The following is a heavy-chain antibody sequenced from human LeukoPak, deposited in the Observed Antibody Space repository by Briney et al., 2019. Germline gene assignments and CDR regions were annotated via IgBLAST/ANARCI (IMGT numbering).Heavy chain of an antibody. CDR3: ARGSYRPNYYSYYYYGMDA. CDR1: GFTFSSYA. Sequence: GGSLRLSCAASGFTFSSYAMHWVRQAPGKGLEWVAVISYDGSNKYYADSVKGRFTISRDNSKNTLYLQMNSLRAEDTAVYYCARGSYRPNYYSYYYYGMDAWGQGTTVTVSS. J-gene: IGHJ6*02. V-gene: IGHV3-30-3*01. CDR2: ISYDGSNK. D-gene: IGHD3-16*02.